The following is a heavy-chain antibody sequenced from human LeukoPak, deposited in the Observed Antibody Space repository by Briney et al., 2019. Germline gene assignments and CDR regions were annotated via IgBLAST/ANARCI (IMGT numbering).Heavy chain of an antibody. CDR1: GGSISSSSYY. CDR3: ARGLRFLEWLSWFDP. CDR2: IYYSGST. D-gene: IGHD3-3*01. V-gene: IGHV4-39*07. J-gene: IGHJ5*02. Sequence: PSETLSLTCTVSGGSISSSSYYWGWIRQPPGKGLEWIGSIYYSGSTYYNPSLKSGVTISVDTSKNQFSLKLSSVTAADTAVSYCARGLRFLEWLSWFDPWGQGTLVTVSS.